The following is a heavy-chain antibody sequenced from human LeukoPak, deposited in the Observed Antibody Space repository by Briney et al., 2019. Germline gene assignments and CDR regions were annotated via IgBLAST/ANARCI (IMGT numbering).Heavy chain of an antibody. D-gene: IGHD6-13*01. CDR1: GFTFSSYW. Sequence: PGGSLRLSCAASGFTFSSYWIHWVRQAPGKGLVWVSRINPDGSSTNYADSVKGRFTISRDNAKNTLYLQMNSLRAEDTAVYYCARDGLYSSSWYLGWFDPWGQGTLVTVSS. CDR2: INPDGSST. CDR3: ARDGLYSSSWYLGWFDP. V-gene: IGHV3-74*01. J-gene: IGHJ5*02.